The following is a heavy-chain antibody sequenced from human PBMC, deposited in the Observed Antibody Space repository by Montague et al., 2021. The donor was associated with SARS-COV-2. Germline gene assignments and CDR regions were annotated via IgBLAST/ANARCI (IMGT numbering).Heavy chain of an antibody. CDR2: ILHNWIT. CDR3: ARAASPRGAFDV. J-gene: IGHJ3*01. Sequence: TLSLTCAVSGGTINSGGYSWSWIRKSPVRGLEWIGYILHNWITHYNTSLWSRVTISVDRSKSQFSLNLTSMTAADTAVYFCARAASPRGAFDVWGQGT. D-gene: IGHD3-10*01. CDR1: GGTINSGGYS. V-gene: IGHV4-30-2*06.